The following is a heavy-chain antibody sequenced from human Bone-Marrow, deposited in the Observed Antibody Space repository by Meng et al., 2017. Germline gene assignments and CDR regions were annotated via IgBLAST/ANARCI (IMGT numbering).Heavy chain of an antibody. D-gene: IGHD3-22*01. CDR2: ISWNSGSI. CDR1: GFTFDDYA. J-gene: IGHJ3*02. CDR3: AKDMNPYYYDSSGYSRHAFDI. Sequence: GGSLRLSCAAFGFTFDDYAMHWVRQAPGKGLEWVSGISWNSGSIGYADSVKGRFTISRDNAKNSLYLQMNSLRAEDTALYYCAKDMNPYYYDSSGYSRHAFDIWGQGTMVTVSS. V-gene: IGHV3-9*01.